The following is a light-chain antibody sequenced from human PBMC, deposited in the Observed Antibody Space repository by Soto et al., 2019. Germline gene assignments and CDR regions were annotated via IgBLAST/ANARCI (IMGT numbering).Light chain of an antibody. V-gene: IGLV2-11*01. Sequence: QSALTHPRSVSGSPGQSVTLSCAVAGSDVGGYNYVSWYQHHPGKAPKLLIDDVTKRPSGVPDRFSGSKSGSTASLTISGLQAEDEADYYCCSYAGTYTRYVFGTGTKLTVL. CDR2: DVT. CDR3: CSYAGTYTRYV. J-gene: IGLJ1*01. CDR1: GSDVGGYNY.